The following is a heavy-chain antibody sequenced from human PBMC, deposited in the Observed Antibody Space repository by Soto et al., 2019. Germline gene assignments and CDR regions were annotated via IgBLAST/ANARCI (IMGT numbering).Heavy chain of an antibody. CDR3: ARLSRPNYYDTSGFFKDNWFDP. D-gene: IGHD3-22*01. CDR1: GYTFTYYH. V-gene: IGHV1-46*01. Sequence: ASVKVSCKASGYTFTYYHVHWVRQAPGQGLEWMGIINPNGGDTTYAQKFQGRVTMTRDTSTNTVYMELSSLRSEDTAMYYCARLSRPNYYDTSGFFKDNWFDPWGQGTLVTVSS. J-gene: IGHJ5*02. CDR2: INPNGGDT.